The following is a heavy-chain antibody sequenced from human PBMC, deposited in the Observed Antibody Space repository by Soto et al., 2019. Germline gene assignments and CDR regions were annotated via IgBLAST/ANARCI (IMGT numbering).Heavy chain of an antibody. D-gene: IGHD2-2*02. CDR3: ARDKKPSAIGSGYMDD. J-gene: IGHJ6*02. V-gene: IGHV3-30-3*01. CDR1: GFTFSSYA. Sequence: PGGSLRLSCAASGFTFSSYAVHWVRPAPGKGLEWVAVKSYDGSNKYYADSMKGVFTISREYSKNTLYLQSSSLRAEDTVLYYCARDKKPSAIGSGYMDDWGQGTTVTVSS. CDR2: KSYDGSNK.